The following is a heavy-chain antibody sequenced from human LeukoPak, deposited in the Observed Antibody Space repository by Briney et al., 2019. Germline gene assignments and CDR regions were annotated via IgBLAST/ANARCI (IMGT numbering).Heavy chain of an antibody. Sequence: SETLSLTCTVSGGSISSGSYYWSWIRQPAGKGLEWIGRIYTSGSTNYNPSLKSRVTISVDTSKNQFSLKLSSVTAADTAVYYCARDLYYDFWSGPQGAFDIWGQGTMVTVSS. V-gene: IGHV4-61*02. J-gene: IGHJ3*02. CDR1: GGSISSGSYY. CDR2: IYTSGST. D-gene: IGHD3-3*01. CDR3: ARDLYYDFWSGPQGAFDI.